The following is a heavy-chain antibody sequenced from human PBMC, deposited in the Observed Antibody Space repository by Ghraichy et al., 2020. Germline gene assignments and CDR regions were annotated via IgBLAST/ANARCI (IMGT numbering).Heavy chain of an antibody. D-gene: IGHD5-12*01. J-gene: IGHJ3*02. CDR3: ARGYSGFVAFDI. CDR1: GGTFSSYA. CDR2: IIPIFGTA. Sequence: SVKVSCKASGGTFSSYAISWVRQAPGQGLEWMGGIIPIFGTANYAQKFQGRVTITADESTSTAYMELSSLRSEDTAVYYCARGYSGFVAFDIWGQGTMVTVSS. V-gene: IGHV1-69*13.